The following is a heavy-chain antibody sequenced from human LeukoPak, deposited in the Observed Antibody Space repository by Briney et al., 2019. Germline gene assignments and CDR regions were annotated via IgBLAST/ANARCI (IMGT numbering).Heavy chain of an antibody. CDR1: GFTFSSYW. J-gene: IGHJ4*02. CDR2: IKQDGSEK. V-gene: IGHV3-7*01. D-gene: IGHD3-10*01. Sequence: GGSLRLSCAASGFTFSSYWMSWVRQAPGKGLEWVANIKQDGSEKYYADSVKGRFTISRDNSKNTLYLQMNSLRAEDTAVYYCAKDSEVRGVTYYFDYWGQGTLVTVSS. CDR3: AKDSEVRGVTYYFDY.